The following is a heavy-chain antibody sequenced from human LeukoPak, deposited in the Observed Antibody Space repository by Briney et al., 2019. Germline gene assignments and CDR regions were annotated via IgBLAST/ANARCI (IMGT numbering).Heavy chain of an antibody. V-gene: IGHV1-2*02. CDR3: ARLIAAAGSRVFDY. CDR1: GYTFTGYY. CDR2: INPNSGGT. J-gene: IGHJ4*02. Sequence: ASVKVSCKASGYTFTGYYMHWVRQAPGQGLEWMGWINPNSGGTNYAQKFQGRATMTRDTSISTAYMELSRLRSDDTAVYYCARLIAAAGSRVFDYWGQGTLVTVSS. D-gene: IGHD6-13*01.